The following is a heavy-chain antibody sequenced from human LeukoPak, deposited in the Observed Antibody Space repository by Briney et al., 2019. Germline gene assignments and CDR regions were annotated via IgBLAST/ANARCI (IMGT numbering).Heavy chain of an antibody. Sequence: GGSLRLSCAASGFTFSTYVMTWVRQAPGKGLEWVSEISGSGGTTYYADSVKGRFTISRDNSKNTVSLQMNSLRAEDTAVYYCVKEIWALVYWGQGTLVTVSS. CDR1: GFTFSTYV. CDR3: VKEIWALVY. CDR2: ISGSGGTT. J-gene: IGHJ4*02. V-gene: IGHV3-23*01. D-gene: IGHD3-3*02.